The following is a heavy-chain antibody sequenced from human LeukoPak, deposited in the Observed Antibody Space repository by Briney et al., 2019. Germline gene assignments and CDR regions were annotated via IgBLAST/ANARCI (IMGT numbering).Heavy chain of an antibody. J-gene: IGHJ5*02. CDR2: MSPNSDNT. V-gene: IGHV1-8*01. Sequence: ASVKVSCKASGYTFTSYDINWVRQATGQGLEWMGWMSPNSDNTGYAQKFQGRVTFTRDTSISTAYMELRSLTSEDTAVCYCARDYGGSSGWFDPWGQGTLATVSS. D-gene: IGHD4-23*01. CDR3: ARDYGGSSGWFDP. CDR1: GYTFTSYD.